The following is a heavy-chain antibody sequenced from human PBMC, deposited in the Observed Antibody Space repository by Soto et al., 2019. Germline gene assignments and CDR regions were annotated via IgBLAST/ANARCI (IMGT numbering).Heavy chain of an antibody. J-gene: IGHJ5*02. Sequence: QVQLQESGPGLVKPSQTLSLTCGVSGGSISSGDYYWTWIRQPPGKGLEWIGFIYYTGSAYYNPSLKSRVTVSVDASTNPFSLNLNSVTAADTALYYCASYSDDDWTPAWFDPWVQGTLVTVSS. CDR3: ASYSDDDWTPAWFDP. D-gene: IGHD5-12*01. CDR2: IYYTGSA. V-gene: IGHV4-30-4*01. CDR1: GGSISSGDYY.